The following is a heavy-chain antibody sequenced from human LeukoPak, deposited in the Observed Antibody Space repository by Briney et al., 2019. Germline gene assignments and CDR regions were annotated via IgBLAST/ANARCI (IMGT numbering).Heavy chain of an antibody. CDR2: IKQDGSEK. D-gene: IGHD6-19*01. J-gene: IGHJ4*02. CDR1: GFTFSSYW. Sequence: QTGGSLRLSCAASGFTFSSYWMSWVRQAPGKGLEWVANIKQDGSEKYYVDSVKGRFTISRDNAKNSLYLQMNSLRTEDTALYYCAKEIGAVGSSWSLDYWGQGTLVTVSS. CDR3: AKEIGAVGSSWSLDY. V-gene: IGHV3-7*03.